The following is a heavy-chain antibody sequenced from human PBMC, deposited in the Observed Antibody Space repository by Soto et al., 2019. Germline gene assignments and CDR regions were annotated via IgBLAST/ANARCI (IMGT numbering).Heavy chain of an antibody. CDR1: GFTFSSYA. J-gene: IGHJ4*02. Sequence: GGSLRLSCAASGFTFSSYAMHWVRQAPGKGLEWVAVISYDGSNKYYADSVKGRFTISRDNSKNTLYLQMNSLRAEDTAVYYCARADILTGYLDYWGQGTLVTVSS. CDR2: ISYDGSNK. CDR3: ARADILTGYLDY. D-gene: IGHD3-9*01. V-gene: IGHV3-30-3*01.